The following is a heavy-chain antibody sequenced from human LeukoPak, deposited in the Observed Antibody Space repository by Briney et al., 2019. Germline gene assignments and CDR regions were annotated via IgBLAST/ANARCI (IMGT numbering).Heavy chain of an antibody. CDR2: ISSSSSTI. D-gene: IGHD1-1*01. J-gene: IGHJ4*02. Sequence: GGSLRLSCAASGFTFSSYSMNWVRQAPGKGLERVSYISSSSSTIYYADSVKGRFTISRDNAKNSLYLQMNSLRAEDTAVYYCARDGRTGDYWGQGTLVTVSS. CDR1: GFTFSSYS. V-gene: IGHV3-48*01. CDR3: ARDGRTGDY.